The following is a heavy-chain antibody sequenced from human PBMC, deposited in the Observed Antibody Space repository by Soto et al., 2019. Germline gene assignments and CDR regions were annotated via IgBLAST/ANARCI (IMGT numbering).Heavy chain of an antibody. D-gene: IGHD3-3*01. J-gene: IGHJ5*02. CDR3: ARLRFLEWLRYNWFDP. Sequence: SETLSLTCAVYGGSFSGYYWSWIRQPPGKGLEWIGEINHSGSTNYNPSLKSRVTISVDTSKNQFSLKLSSVTAADTAVYYCARLRFLEWLRYNWFDPWGQGTLVTVSS. CDR1: GGSFSGYY. V-gene: IGHV4-34*01. CDR2: INHSGST.